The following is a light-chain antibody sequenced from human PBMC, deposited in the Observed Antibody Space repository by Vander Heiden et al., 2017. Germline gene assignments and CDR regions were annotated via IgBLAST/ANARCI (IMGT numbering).Light chain of an antibody. CDR2: NVS. CDR1: HSLVNSSGNTY. V-gene: IGKV2-30*01. CDR3: MQAKQWPPT. J-gene: IGKJ5*01. Sequence: DDVLTQSPLPPPVALGRPAYTSCTSSHSLVNSSGNTYLFWFQQRPGKSPRRLIFNVSNRDSGVPYRFGGSGSGTEFTLKISRVEAEDVAIYYCMQAKQWPPTFGQGTRLDIK.